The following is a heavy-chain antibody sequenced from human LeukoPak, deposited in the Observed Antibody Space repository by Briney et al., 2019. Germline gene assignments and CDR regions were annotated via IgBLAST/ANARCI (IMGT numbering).Heavy chain of an antibody. CDR1: GYTFTGYY. CDR2: IIPIFGTA. CDR3: ARVPTTVGYYYYMDV. J-gene: IGHJ6*03. V-gene: IGHV1-69*13. Sequence: ASVKVSCKASGYTFTGYYMHWVRQAPGQGLEWMGGIIPIFGTANYAQKFQGRVTITADESTSTAYMELSSLRSEDTAVYYCARVPTTVGYYYYMDVWGKGTTVTVSS. D-gene: IGHD4-11*01.